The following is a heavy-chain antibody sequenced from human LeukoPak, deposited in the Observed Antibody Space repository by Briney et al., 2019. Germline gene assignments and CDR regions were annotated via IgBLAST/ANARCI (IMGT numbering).Heavy chain of an antibody. J-gene: IGHJ4*02. Sequence: ASVKVSCTASGYTFTGYYMHWVRQAPGQGLEWMGWINPNSGGTDYAQKFQGRVTMTRDTSISTAYMELSSLRSDDTAVFYCARGFGGGYFDYWGQGTLVTVSS. D-gene: IGHD3-16*01. V-gene: IGHV1-2*02. CDR2: INPNSGGT. CDR3: ARGFGGGYFDY. CDR1: GYTFTGYY.